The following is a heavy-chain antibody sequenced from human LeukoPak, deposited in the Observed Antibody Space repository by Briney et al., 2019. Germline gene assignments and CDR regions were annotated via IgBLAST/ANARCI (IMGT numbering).Heavy chain of an antibody. CDR2: VYYSGTT. CDR1: GGSISSSTYY. CDR3: ARRNVVVASTVARAFDI. D-gene: IGHD2-2*01. J-gene: IGHJ3*02. V-gene: IGHV4-39*01. Sequence: SETLSLTCTVSGGSISSSTYYWGWIRQPPGKGLEWIGSVYYSGTTFYNPSLKSRVTISVDTSKDQFSLRLSSVTAADTAVYYCARRNVVVASTVARAFDIWGPGTMVTVSS.